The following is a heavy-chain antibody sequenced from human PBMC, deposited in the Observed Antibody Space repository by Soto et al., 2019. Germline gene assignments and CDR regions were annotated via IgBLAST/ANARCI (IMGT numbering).Heavy chain of an antibody. CDR2: TYYSGST. Sequence: SETLSLTCTVPGGSISSYYWSWIRQPPGKGLEWIGYTYYSGSTNYNPSLKSRVTISVDTSKNQFSLKLSSVTAADTAVYYCARMVRGVAYFDYWGQGTLVTVSS. D-gene: IGHD3-10*01. CDR3: ARMVRGVAYFDY. CDR1: GGSISSYY. J-gene: IGHJ4*02. V-gene: IGHV4-59*01.